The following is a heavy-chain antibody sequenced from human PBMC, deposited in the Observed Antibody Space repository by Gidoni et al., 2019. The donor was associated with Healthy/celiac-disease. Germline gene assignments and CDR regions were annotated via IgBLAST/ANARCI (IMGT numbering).Heavy chain of an antibody. CDR3: AKSPWIQLWLPPKSFDY. Sequence: EVQLLESGGGLLQPGGSLRPSCAASGFTFSSYAMSWVRQAPGKGLEWVSASSGSGGSTYYADSVKGRFTISRDNSKNTLYLQMNSLRAEDTAVYYCAKSPWIQLWLPPKSFDYWGQGTLVTVSS. CDR1: GFTFSSYA. CDR2: SSGSGGST. V-gene: IGHV3-23*01. D-gene: IGHD5-18*01. J-gene: IGHJ4*02.